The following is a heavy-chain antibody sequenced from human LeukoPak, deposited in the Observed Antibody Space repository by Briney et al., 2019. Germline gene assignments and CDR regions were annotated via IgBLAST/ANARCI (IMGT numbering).Heavy chain of an antibody. V-gene: IGHV3-23*01. D-gene: IGHD6-19*01. CDR1: GFSFSTFD. Sequence: GGSLRLSCAASGFSFSTFDMNWVRQAPGKGLEWVSGIRGNGSNTYYADSVKGRFTISRDNSKNMVYLQMISLRSDGTAIYYCAKSGNAWYFFDSWGQGTLVTVSS. CDR3: AKSGNAWYFFDS. CDR2: IRGNGSNT. J-gene: IGHJ4*02.